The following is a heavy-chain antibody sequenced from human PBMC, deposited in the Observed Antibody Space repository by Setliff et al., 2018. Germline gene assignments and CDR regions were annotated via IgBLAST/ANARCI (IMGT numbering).Heavy chain of an antibody. CDR3: LPYYFDY. J-gene: IGHJ4*02. Sequence: PGGSLRLSCVGSGFIFDDYAMQWVRQAPGKGLEWVSEISWNGNKGDYGDSVKGRFTFSRDNAKSSLYLQMSRLRGDDMSFYYQLPYYFDYWGQGTLVTVS. CDR1: GFIFDDYA. D-gene: IGHD2-2*01. V-gene: IGHV3-9*03. CDR2: ISWNGNKG.